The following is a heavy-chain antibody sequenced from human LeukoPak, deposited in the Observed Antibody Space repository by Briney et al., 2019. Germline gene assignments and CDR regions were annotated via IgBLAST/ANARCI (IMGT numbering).Heavy chain of an antibody. CDR3: ARAPLLFVWRWLQPNDY. Sequence: KTSETLSLTCTVSGGSISSYYWSWIRQPPGKGLEWIGYIYYSGSTNYNPSLKSRVTISVDTSKNQFSLKLSSVTAADTAVYYCARAPLLFVWRWLQPNDYWGQGTLVTVSS. J-gene: IGHJ4*02. D-gene: IGHD5-12*01. CDR1: GGSISSYY. CDR2: IYYSGST. V-gene: IGHV4-59*01.